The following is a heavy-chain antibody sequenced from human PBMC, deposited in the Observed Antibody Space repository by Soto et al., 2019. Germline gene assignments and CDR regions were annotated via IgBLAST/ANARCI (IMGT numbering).Heavy chain of an antibody. CDR2: INPDGTST. CDR3: AGKGEVTGLKY. J-gene: IGHJ4*02. Sequence: GSLRLSCAASGFIFTDYWLHWVRQVPGEGLEWLSRINPDGTSTDYADSVKGRFTVSRDNAKNTLYLQMNSLRAEDTAVYYCAGKGEVTGLKYWGQGTLVTVSS. D-gene: IGHD1-20*01. V-gene: IGHV3-74*01. CDR1: GFIFTDYW.